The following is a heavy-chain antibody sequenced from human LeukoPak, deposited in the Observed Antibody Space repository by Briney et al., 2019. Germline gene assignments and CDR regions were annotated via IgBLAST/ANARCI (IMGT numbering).Heavy chain of an antibody. CDR3: AKGGRSGTYYHRFDY. CDR2: ISGGGDNT. D-gene: IGHD3-10*01. V-gene: IGHV3-43*02. Sequence: PGGSLRLSCAASGFTFDDYAMHWVRLAPGKGLEWVSLISGGGDNTYYADSVKGRFTISRDNSKNSLYLQMNSLTTEATALYYCAKGGRSGTYYHRFDYWGQGTLVTVSS. CDR1: GFTFDDYA. J-gene: IGHJ4*02.